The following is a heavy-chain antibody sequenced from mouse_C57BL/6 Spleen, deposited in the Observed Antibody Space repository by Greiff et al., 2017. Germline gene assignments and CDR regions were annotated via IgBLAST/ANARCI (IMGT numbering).Heavy chain of an antibody. D-gene: IGHD2-4*01. Sequence: QVQLQQPGTELVKPGASVKLSCKASGYTFTSYWMHWVKQRPGQGLEWIGNINPSSGGTNYNEKFKSKATLTVDKSSSTPYRQLGSLTPEDSAVYDCAMGLRRFYYAMGSWGQGTSVTVSS. CDR3: AMGLRRFYYAMGS. CDR1: GYTFTSYW. J-gene: IGHJ4*01. CDR2: INPSSGGT. V-gene: IGHV1-53*01.